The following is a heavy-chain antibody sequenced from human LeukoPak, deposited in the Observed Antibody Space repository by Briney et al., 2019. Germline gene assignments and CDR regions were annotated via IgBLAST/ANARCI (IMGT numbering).Heavy chain of an antibody. J-gene: IGHJ4*02. V-gene: IGHV4-4*07. CDR1: GGSISNYF. CDR3: ARDHWDCSGSSCYSGVFDN. CDR2: IYTSGST. Sequence: SETLSLTCTVSGGSISNYFWSWIRQPAGKGLEWIGRIYTSGSTNYNPSLKSRVTMSVDTSKNQFSLKLASLTAADTAVYYCARDHWDCSGSSCYSGVFDNWGQGTLVTVSS. D-gene: IGHD2-15*01.